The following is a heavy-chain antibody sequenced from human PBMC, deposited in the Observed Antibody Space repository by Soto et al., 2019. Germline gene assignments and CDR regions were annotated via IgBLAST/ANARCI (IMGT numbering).Heavy chain of an antibody. CDR2: VYFNENT. D-gene: IGHD3-10*01. V-gene: IGHV4-31*03. Sequence: QVQLLESGPGLVKASETLSLTCSISGGSISSGGYYWSWVRQRPGKGLEWIGYVYFNENTYYNPSLNSRVSISVGTSKSQFSRRLSSVTAADAAVYYCARQITMARGIDFWGPGISVSVSS. CDR3: ARQITMARGIDF. CDR1: GGSISSGGYY. J-gene: IGHJ4*02.